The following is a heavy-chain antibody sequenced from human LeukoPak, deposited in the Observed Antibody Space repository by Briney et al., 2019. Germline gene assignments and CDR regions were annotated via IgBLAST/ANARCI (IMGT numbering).Heavy chain of an antibody. CDR3: AGGPKQQLLWGRASNGFDP. V-gene: IGHV3-66*01. CDR1: GFIVSSKY. Sequence: GGSLRLSCAASGFIVSSKYMSWVRQAPGKGLEWVSVIYSGGSTHYADSVKGRFTISRDNSKNMLYLQMNSLRAEDTAVYYCAGGPKQQLLWGRASNGFDPWGQGTLVTVSS. J-gene: IGHJ5*02. D-gene: IGHD2-2*01. CDR2: IYSGGST.